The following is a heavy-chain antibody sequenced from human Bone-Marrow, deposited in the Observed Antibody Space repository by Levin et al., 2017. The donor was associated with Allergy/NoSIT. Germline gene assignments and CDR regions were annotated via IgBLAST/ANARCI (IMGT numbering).Heavy chain of an antibody. Sequence: LSLTCAASGFIFSSSAMHWVRQTPGKGLEWVAAISYDGSNKYYADSVKGRFTISRDSSKNTLYLQMNSLRAEDTAVYYCARGSVDTAMVTILSYFDYWGQGTLVTVSS. V-gene: IGHV3-30*04. J-gene: IGHJ4*02. CDR1: GFIFSSSA. CDR2: ISYDGSNK. CDR3: ARGSVDTAMVTILSYFDY. D-gene: IGHD5-18*01.